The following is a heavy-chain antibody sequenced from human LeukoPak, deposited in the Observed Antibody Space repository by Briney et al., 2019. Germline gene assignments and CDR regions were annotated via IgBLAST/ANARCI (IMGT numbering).Heavy chain of an antibody. J-gene: IGHJ6*02. D-gene: IGHD6-13*01. Sequence: GESLKISCKGSGYSFTSYWIGWVRQMPGKGLEWMGIIYPGDSDIRYSPSFQGQVTISADKSISTAYLQWSSLKASGTAMYYCARGVAAALYYYYYYGMDVWGQGTTVTVSS. V-gene: IGHV5-51*01. CDR3: ARGVAAALYYYYYYGMDV. CDR2: IYPGDSDI. CDR1: GYSFTSYW.